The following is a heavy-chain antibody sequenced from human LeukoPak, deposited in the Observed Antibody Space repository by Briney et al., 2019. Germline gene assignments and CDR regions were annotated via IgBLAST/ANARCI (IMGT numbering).Heavy chain of an antibody. CDR3: ARGGVATPVDY. D-gene: IGHD5-12*01. CDR2: MYHSGST. V-gene: IGHV4-38-2*02. J-gene: IGHJ4*02. Sequence: SETLTLTCTVSGGSISTYYWGWIRQPPGKGLEWIGSMYHSGSTYYNPSLKSRVTISVDTSKNQFSLKLSSVTAADTAVYYCARGGVATPVDYWGQGTLVTVSS. CDR1: GGSISTYY.